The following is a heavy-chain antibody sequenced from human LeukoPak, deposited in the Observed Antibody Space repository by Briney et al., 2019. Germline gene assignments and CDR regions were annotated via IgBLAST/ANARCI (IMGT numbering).Heavy chain of an antibody. J-gene: IGHJ6*03. CDR1: GGSIRSGNYY. V-gene: IGHV4-61*01. Sequence: SETLSLTCTVSGGSIRSGNYYWSWIRQPPGKGLEWIGYIYYSGSTNYNPSLKSRVTISVDTSKNQFSLKLSSVTAADTAVYYCARGRVMTHYYYYYMDVWGKGTTVTVSS. CDR2: IYYSGST. CDR3: ARGRVMTHYYYYYMDV. D-gene: IGHD3-22*01.